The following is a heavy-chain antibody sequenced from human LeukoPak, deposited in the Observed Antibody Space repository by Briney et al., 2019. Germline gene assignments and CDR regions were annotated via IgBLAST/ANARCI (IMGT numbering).Heavy chain of an antibody. Sequence: RSLRLSCAASGFTFSSYAMHWVRQAPGKGLEWVAVISYDGSNKYYADSVKGRFTISRDNSKNTLYLQMNSLRAEDTAVYYCARSGRYYYGSGSYPPGPDYWGRGTLVTVSS. CDR1: GFTFSSYA. J-gene: IGHJ4*02. V-gene: IGHV3-30-3*01. D-gene: IGHD3-10*01. CDR2: ISYDGSNK. CDR3: ARSGRYYYGSGSYPPGPDY.